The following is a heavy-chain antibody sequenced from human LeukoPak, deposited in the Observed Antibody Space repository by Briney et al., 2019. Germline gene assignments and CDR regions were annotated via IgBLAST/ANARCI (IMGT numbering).Heavy chain of an antibody. CDR3: ARDGYYDSSGYNRDAFDI. J-gene: IGHJ3*02. Sequence: SETLSLTCTVSGGSITSYYWSWIRQPPGKGLESIGYIYYSGSTNYNPSLKSRVTISVDTPKSQVSLKLSSVTAADTAVYYCARDGYYDSSGYNRDAFDIWGQGTMVTVSS. CDR2: IYYSGST. D-gene: IGHD3-22*01. V-gene: IGHV4-59*01. CDR1: GGSITSYY.